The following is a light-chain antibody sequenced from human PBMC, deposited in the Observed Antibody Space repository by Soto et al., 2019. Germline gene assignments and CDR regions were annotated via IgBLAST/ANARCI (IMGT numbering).Light chain of an antibody. V-gene: IGKV3-15*01. CDR2: GAS. CDR3: QQYNNWPPLT. Sequence: EIVMTQSPATLSVSPGERATLSCRASQSVSSNLAWYLQKPGQAPRLLIYGASTRATGISARFSGSGSGTEFTLTISSLQSEDFAVYYCQQYNNWPPLTFGGGTKVEIK. J-gene: IGKJ4*01. CDR1: QSVSSN.